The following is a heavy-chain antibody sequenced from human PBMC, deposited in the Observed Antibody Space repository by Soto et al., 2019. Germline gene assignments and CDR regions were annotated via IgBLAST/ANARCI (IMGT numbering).Heavy chain of an antibody. J-gene: IGHJ1*01. V-gene: IGHV3-11*01. CDR3: ARDTSQFHH. CDR1: GFTFSDYY. Sequence: QVQLVESGGGLFKPGGSLRLSCAASGFTFSDYYMTWIRQAPGKGLEWISYITSSGNTIYYADSVKGRFTVSRNNAKNSLYLQMNSLRAEDTAVYYCARDTSQFHHWGQGTLVTVSS. CDR2: ITSSGNTI. D-gene: IGHD2-2*01.